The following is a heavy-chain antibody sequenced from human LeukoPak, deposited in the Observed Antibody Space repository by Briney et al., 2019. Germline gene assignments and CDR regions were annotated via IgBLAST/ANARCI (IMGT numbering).Heavy chain of an antibody. CDR3: ANLPYYYDRSRAFDI. V-gene: IGHV1-46*01. J-gene: IGHJ3*02. Sequence: ASVKVSCKASGYTFISYYIHWVRRAPGQGLEWMGIINPSGGSTNYAQKFQGRVTMTSDMSTSTVYMELSSLRSEDTAVYYCANLPYYYDRSRAFDIWGQGTMVTVSS. CDR1: GYTFISYY. D-gene: IGHD3-22*01. CDR2: INPSGGST.